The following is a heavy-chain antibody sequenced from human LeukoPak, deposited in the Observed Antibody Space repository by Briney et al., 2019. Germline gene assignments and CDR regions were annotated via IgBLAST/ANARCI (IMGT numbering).Heavy chain of an antibody. V-gene: IGHV4-34*01. Sequence: PSETLSLTCAVYGGSFSGYYWSWIRQPPGTGLEWIGEINHSGSTNYNPSLKSRVTISVDTSKNQFSLKLSSVTAADTAVYYCARGLDCSGGSCYVDYWGQGTLVTVSS. CDR2: INHSGST. J-gene: IGHJ4*02. D-gene: IGHD2-15*01. CDR3: ARGLDCSGGSCYVDY. CDR1: GGSFSGYY.